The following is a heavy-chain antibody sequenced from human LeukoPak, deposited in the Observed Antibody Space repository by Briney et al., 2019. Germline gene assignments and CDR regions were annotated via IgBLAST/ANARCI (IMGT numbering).Heavy chain of an antibody. D-gene: IGHD3-16*02. CDR2: IIPIFGTA. J-gene: IGHJ5*02. CDR3: ARGFPARLRLGELSLYWFDP. Sequence: SVKVSCKASGGTFSSYAISWVRQAPGQGLEWMGGIIPIFGTANYAQRFQGRVTITADGSTSTAYMELSSLRSEDTAVYYCARGFPARLRLGELSLYWFDPWGQGTLVTVSS. V-gene: IGHV1-69*01. CDR1: GGTFSSYA.